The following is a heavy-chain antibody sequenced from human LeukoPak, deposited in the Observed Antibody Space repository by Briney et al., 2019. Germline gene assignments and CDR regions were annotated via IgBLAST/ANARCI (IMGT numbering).Heavy chain of an antibody. CDR3: VAMLY. V-gene: IGHV1-8*01. CDR1: GHTFTNSD. Sequence: ASVKVSCKASGHTFTNSDINWVRQAPGQGLEWMGWMNTKTGNTGFAQKLQGRVTMSMDTSITTAYMEVTSLRSEDTAVYYCVAMLYWGQGTLVTVSS. J-gene: IGHJ4*02. CDR2: MNTKTGNT. D-gene: IGHD3-16*01.